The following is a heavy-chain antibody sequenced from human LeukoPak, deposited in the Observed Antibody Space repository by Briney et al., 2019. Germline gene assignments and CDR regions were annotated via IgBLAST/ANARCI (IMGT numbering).Heavy chain of an antibody. CDR2: VDHGGST. J-gene: IGHJ5*02. V-gene: IGHV4-34*01. CDR3: ARREVNWSYAWGGSHPSSKWFDP. CDR1: DGSFSDYY. D-gene: IGHD1-7*01. Sequence: SETLSLTCGVYDGSFSDYYWSWLRQSPGKGLEWIGEVDHGGSTNYNPSLKSRVTISLDTSKNHFSLRLSSVTAADTAVYYCARREVNWSYAWGGSHPSSKWFDPWGQGTLVTVAS.